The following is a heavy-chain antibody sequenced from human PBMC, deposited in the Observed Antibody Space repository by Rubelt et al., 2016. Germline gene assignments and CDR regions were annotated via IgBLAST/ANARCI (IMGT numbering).Heavy chain of an antibody. Sequence: RYWMHWVRQAPGKGLVWVSRINTDGSTSYADSARGRFTISRDNSKNTLYLQMNSLRPDDTAEYYCARETGSHFGSSTAVDSWGQGTLVTVSS. CDR1: RYW. CDR3: ARETGSHFGSSTAVDS. D-gene: IGHD3-10*01. J-gene: IGHJ4*02. V-gene: IGHV3-74*01. CDR2: INTDGST.